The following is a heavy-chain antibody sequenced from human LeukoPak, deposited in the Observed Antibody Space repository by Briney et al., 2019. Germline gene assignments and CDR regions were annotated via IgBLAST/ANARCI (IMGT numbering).Heavy chain of an antibody. CDR3: VKEGGSPGGFDV. Sequence: GGSLRLSCAASGFTFSSYSMNWVRQAPGKGLEWVSSISSSSSYIYYADSLQGRFTISRDNTKNSLYLQMNSLTVEDTAVYYCVKEGGSPGGFDVWGQGTMVTVSS. CDR1: GFTFSSYS. D-gene: IGHD2-15*01. CDR2: ISSSSSYI. J-gene: IGHJ3*01. V-gene: IGHV3-21*01.